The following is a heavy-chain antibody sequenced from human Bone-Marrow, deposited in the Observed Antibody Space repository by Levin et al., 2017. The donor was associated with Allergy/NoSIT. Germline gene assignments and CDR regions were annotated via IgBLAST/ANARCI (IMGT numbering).Heavy chain of an antibody. CDR3: ARPSGYSGRDPDY. V-gene: IGHV1-2*02. CDR2: INPNSGGT. J-gene: IGHJ4*02. D-gene: IGHD5-12*01. CDR1: GYTFTGYY. Sequence: ASVKVSCKASGYTFTGYYMHWVRQAPGQGLEWMGWINPNSGGTNYAQKFQGRVTMTRDTSISTAYMELSRLRSDDTAVYYCARPSGYSGRDPDYWGQGTLVTVSS.